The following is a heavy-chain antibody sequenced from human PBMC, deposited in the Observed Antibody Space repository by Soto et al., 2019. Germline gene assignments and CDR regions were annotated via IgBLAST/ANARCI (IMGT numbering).Heavy chain of an antibody. J-gene: IGHJ4*02. CDR2: IDPSDSYT. D-gene: IGHD3-22*01. Sequence: GESLKISCKGSGYSFTSYWISWVRQMPGKGLEWMGRIDPSDSYTNYSPSFQDHVTISADKSISTAYLQWSSLKASDTAMYYCARVSPHCYYDISGYRYWGQGTLVTVSS. CDR1: GYSFTSYW. CDR3: ARVSPHCYYDISGYRY. V-gene: IGHV5-10-1*01.